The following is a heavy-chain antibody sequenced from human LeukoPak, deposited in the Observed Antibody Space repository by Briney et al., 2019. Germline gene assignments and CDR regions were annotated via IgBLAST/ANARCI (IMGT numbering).Heavy chain of an antibody. J-gene: IGHJ6*03. Sequence: SVKVSCKASGYTFTSYGISWVRQAPGQGLEWMGGIIPIFGTANYAQKFQGRVTITADKSTSTAYMELSSLRSEDTAVYYCARVNVVVTAIRLYYYYYYMDVWGKGTTVTVSS. V-gene: IGHV1-69*06. CDR2: IIPIFGTA. CDR3: ARVNVVVTAIRLYYYYYYMDV. D-gene: IGHD2-21*02. CDR1: GYTFTSYG.